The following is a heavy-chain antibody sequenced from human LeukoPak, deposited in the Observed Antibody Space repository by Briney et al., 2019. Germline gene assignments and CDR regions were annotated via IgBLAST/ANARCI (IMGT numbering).Heavy chain of an antibody. CDR2: IWYDGSNK. Sequence: GGSLRLSCAASGFTFSSYAMNWVRQAPGKGLEWVAVIWYDGSNKFYADSVKGRFTISRDNSKNTLYLQMNSLRVEDTAVYYCARDKFGGSSSLIDYWGQGTLVTVSS. D-gene: IGHD6-13*01. CDR3: ARDKFGGSSSLIDY. V-gene: IGHV3-33*08. J-gene: IGHJ4*02. CDR1: GFTFSSYA.